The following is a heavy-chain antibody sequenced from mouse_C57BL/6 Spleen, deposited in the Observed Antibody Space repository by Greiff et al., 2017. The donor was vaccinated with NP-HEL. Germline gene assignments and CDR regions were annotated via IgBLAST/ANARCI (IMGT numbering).Heavy chain of an antibody. CDR1: GYTFTSYT. D-gene: IGHD1-1*01. V-gene: IGHV1-4*01. Sequence: QVQLQQSGAELARPGASVKMSCKASGYTFTSYTMHWVKQRPGQGLEWIGYINPSSGYTKYNQKFKDKATLTADKSSSTAYMQLSSLTSEDSAVYYCAAGSSPYWYFGVWGTGTTVTVAS. J-gene: IGHJ1*03. CDR3: AAGSSPYWYFGV. CDR2: INPSSGYT.